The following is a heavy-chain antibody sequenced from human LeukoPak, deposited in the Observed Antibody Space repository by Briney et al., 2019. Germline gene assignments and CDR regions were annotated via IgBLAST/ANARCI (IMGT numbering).Heavy chain of an antibody. J-gene: IGHJ4*02. Sequence: PGGSLRLSCAASGFTFSSYAMHWVRQAPGKGLEYVSAISGNGGSTYYANSVKGRFTISRDNSKNTLYLQMGSLRAEDMAVYYCARGRCSSTSCYTPPDYWGQGTLVTVSS. CDR2: ISGNGGST. V-gene: IGHV3-64*01. CDR3: ARGRCSSTSCYTPPDY. D-gene: IGHD2-2*02. CDR1: GFTFSSYA.